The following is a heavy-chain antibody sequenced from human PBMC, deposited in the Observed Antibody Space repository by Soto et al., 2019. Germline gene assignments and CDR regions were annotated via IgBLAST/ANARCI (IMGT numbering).Heavy chain of an antibody. J-gene: IGHJ6*02. CDR3: ARPHYSSSSYGIDV. Sequence: EVQLVESGGGLVQPGGSLRLSCAASGFTFSSYGMSWVRQAPGKGLEWVSYISSSSSTLYYADSVKGLSTNCRNNAKNSLYLRMSSLRDEVTAVYYGARPHYSSSSYGIDVWGQGTTVTVSS. D-gene: IGHD6-6*01. CDR2: ISSSSSTL. CDR1: GFTFSSYG. V-gene: IGHV3-48*02.